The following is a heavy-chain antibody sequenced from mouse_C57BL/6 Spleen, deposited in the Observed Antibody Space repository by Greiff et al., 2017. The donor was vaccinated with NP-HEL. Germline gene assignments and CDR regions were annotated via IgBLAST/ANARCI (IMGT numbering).Heavy chain of an antibody. CDR1: GYTFTSYW. CDR2: IDSSDSYT. V-gene: IGHV1-50*01. J-gene: IGHJ2*01. Sequence: QVQLQQPGAELVKPGASVKLSCKASGYTFTSYWMQWVKQRPGQGLEWIGEIDSSDSYTNYNQKFKGKATLTVDTSSSTAYMQLSSLTSEDSAVYYCARSKGSGYWGQGTTLTVSS. CDR3: ARSKGSGY.